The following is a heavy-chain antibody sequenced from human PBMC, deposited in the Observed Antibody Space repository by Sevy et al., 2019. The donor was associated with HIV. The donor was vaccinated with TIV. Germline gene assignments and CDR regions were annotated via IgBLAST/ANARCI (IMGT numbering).Heavy chain of an antibody. V-gene: IGHV3-48*03. D-gene: IGHD4-17*01. CDR3: ARDLPPSATTVSHFDY. CDR2: ITNSGSSV. CDR1: GFIFSSYG. J-gene: IGHJ4*02. Sequence: GGSLRLSCVASGFIFSSYGMNWVRQAPGKGLEWVSYITNSGSSVYYSDSVRGRFTISRDNAKNSLFLQMNSLRAEDTALYYCARDLPPSATTVSHFDYWGRGTLVTVSS.